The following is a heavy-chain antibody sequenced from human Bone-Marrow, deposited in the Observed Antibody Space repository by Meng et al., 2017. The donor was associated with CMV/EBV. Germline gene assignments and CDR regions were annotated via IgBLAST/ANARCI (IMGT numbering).Heavy chain of an antibody. V-gene: IGHV3-11*01. D-gene: IGHD2-15*01. Sequence: GESLKISCAASGFTFSDYYMNWIRQAPGKGLEWLSYISSSGTTIYYADSVKGRFTISRDNAKNSLYLQMNSLRAEDTAVYYCARIARHCSGGSCYSFANYWYFDLWGRGTRVTVYS. J-gene: IGHJ2*01. CDR1: GFTFSDYY. CDR2: ISSSGTTI. CDR3: ARIARHCSGGSCYSFANYWYFDL.